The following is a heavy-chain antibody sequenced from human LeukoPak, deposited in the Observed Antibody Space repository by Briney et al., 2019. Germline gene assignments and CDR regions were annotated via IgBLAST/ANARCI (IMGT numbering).Heavy chain of an antibody. D-gene: IGHD3-22*01. CDR1: GGTFSSYA. Sequence: GASVKVSCKASGGTFSSYAISWMRQAPGQGLEWMGGITPIFGTTNYAQKFQGRVTIATDESTSTAYMELSSLRSEDTAVYYCANYYYDSSGYSNWGQGTLVTVSS. CDR2: ITPIFGTT. J-gene: IGHJ4*02. CDR3: ANYYYDSSGYSN. V-gene: IGHV1-69*05.